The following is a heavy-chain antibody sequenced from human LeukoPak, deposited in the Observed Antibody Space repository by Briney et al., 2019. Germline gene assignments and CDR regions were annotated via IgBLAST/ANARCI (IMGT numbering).Heavy chain of an antibody. CDR1: GFTFSSSW. D-gene: IGHD5-24*01. Sequence: GESLRLSCAASGFTFSSSWMNWVRQAPGKGLQWVGNINPEGSQTRFVDSVMGRFTMSKDNAKNSLYLQMNSLRVEDTAVFYSAAWADRGYNFWGQGTVVTVSS. V-gene: IGHV3-7*01. CDR3: AAWADRGYNF. CDR2: INPEGSQT. J-gene: IGHJ4*02.